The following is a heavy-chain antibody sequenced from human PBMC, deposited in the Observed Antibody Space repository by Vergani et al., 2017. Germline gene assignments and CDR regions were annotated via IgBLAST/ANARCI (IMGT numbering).Heavy chain of an antibody. J-gene: IGHJ6*02. CDR2: IYYSGST. V-gene: IGHV4-59*01. CDR3: ARGRLWSYYYYYYGMDV. CDR1: GGSISSYY. Sequence: QVQLQESGPGLVKPSETLSLTCTVSGGSISSYYWSWIRQPPGKGLEWIGYIYYSGSTNYNPSLKSRVTISVDTSKNQFSLKLSSVTAADTAVYYWARGRLWSYYYYYYGMDVWGQGTTVTVSS. D-gene: IGHD4/OR15-4a*01.